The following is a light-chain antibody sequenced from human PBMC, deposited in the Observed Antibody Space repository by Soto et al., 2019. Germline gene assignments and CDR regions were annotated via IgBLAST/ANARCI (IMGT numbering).Light chain of an antibody. Sequence: LVMTQSAATLALSPLEGAPLSCSASQSVSSTFASYQQKPGQAPRLIIYGASTRATGIPARFSGSGSGTDFTLTISRLEPEDFAVYYCQQYGSSLGVTFGGGTKV. J-gene: IGKJ4*01. CDR1: QSVSSTF. CDR3: QQYGSSLGVT. CDR2: GAS. V-gene: IGKV3-20*01.